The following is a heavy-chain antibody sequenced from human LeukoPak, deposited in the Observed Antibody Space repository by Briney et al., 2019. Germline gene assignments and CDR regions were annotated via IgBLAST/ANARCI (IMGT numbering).Heavy chain of an antibody. D-gene: IGHD3-22*01. Sequence: SETLSLTCTVSGGSISSYYWSWIRQPPGKGLEWIGYIYYSGSTNYNPPLKSRVTISVDTSKNQFSLKLSSVTAADTAVYYCARDYYDSSGYIAFDIWGQGTMVTVSS. CDR1: GGSISSYY. V-gene: IGHV4-59*01. CDR2: IYYSGST. J-gene: IGHJ3*02. CDR3: ARDYYDSSGYIAFDI.